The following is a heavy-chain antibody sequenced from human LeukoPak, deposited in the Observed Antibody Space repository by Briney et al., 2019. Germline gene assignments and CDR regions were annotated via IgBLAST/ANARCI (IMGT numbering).Heavy chain of an antibody. D-gene: IGHD2-2*01. CDR1: GGSISSYY. CDR3: ARHRSYCSSTSCYYWFDP. CDR2: IYYSGST. V-gene: IGHV4-59*08. Sequence: SETLSLTCTVSGGSISSYYWSWIRQPPGKGLEWIGYIYYSGSTNYNPSLRSRVTISVDTSKNQLSLKLSSVTAADTAVYYCARHRSYCSSTSCYYWFDPWGQGTLVTVSS. J-gene: IGHJ5*02.